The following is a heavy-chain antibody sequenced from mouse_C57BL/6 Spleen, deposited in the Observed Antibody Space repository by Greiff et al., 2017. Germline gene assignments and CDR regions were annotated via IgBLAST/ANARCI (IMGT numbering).Heavy chain of an antibody. D-gene: IGHD1-2*01. Sequence: EVKVVESGGGLVQPGGSMKFSCAASVFTFRDAWMAWVRQSPERGLEWVAEIRNTANNHAPYYAESVKGRVTISRDDSKSSVYLQMNSLRAEDTGIYYCTPITTGYWGQGTSVTVSS. CDR2: IRNTANNHAP. CDR1: VFTFRDAW. J-gene: IGHJ4*01. V-gene: IGHV6-6*01. CDR3: TPITTGY.